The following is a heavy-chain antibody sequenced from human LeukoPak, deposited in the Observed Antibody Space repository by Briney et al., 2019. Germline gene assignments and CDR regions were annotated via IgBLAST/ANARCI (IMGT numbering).Heavy chain of an antibody. J-gene: IGHJ4*02. D-gene: IGHD2-2*01. V-gene: IGHV1-18*01. CDR1: GYTFTSYG. CDR3: ARAYCSGTSCSGDFDY. CDR2: ISLYSGNT. Sequence: ASVKVSCRASGYTFTSYGINWVRQAPGQGLEWMGWISLYSGNTNYLEKLQGRVTLTTDTSTSTAYMELRGLRFDDTAVYYCARAYCSGTSCSGDFDYWGQGTLVTVSS.